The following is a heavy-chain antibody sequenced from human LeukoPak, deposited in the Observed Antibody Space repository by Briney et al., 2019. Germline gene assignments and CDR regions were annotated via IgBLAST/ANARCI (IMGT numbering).Heavy chain of an antibody. Sequence: ASVKVSCKASGYTFTSYDINWVRQATGQGLEWMGWMNPNSGNTGYAQKFQGRVTITSNTSISTAYMELSRLRSDDTAVYYCARGVVVPAAIDWFDPWGQGTLVTVSS. CDR3: ARGVVVPAAIDWFDP. D-gene: IGHD2-2*01. V-gene: IGHV1-8*03. CDR2: MNPNSGNT. CDR1: GYTFTSYD. J-gene: IGHJ5*02.